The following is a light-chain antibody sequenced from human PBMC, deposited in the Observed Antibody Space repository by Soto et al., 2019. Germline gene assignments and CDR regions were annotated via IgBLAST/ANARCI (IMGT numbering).Light chain of an antibody. V-gene: IGLV2-8*01. CDR2: EVS. CDR1: SSDVGGYNY. J-gene: IGLJ1*01. CDR3: SSFAGSNNFV. Sequence: QSVLTQPASVSGSPGQSIAISRTGTSSDVGGYNYVSWYQQHPGKAPKLMIYEVSKRPSGVPDRFSGSKSGNTASLTVSGLQAVDEADYYCSSFAGSNNFVVGTGTKVTV.